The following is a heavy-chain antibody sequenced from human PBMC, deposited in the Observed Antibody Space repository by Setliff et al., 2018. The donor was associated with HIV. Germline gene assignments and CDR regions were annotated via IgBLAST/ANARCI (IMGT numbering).Heavy chain of an antibody. Sequence: ASVKVSCKASGYTFTNYGISWVRQAPGQGLEWVGWISAYNGNTNYAQKLQGRVTMTTDTSTYTAFMELRSLKSDDTAVYYCARDRRTAGKNCSDSRCDDAFDIWGQGTMVTVSS. CDR1: GYTFTNYG. D-gene: IGHD2-15*01. V-gene: IGHV1-18*01. CDR3: ARDRRTAGKNCSDSRCDDAFDI. J-gene: IGHJ3*02. CDR2: ISAYNGNT.